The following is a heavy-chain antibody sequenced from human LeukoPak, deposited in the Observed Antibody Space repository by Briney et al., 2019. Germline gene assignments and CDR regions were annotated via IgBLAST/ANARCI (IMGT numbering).Heavy chain of an antibody. CDR2: IFYSGAT. CDR3: VRHRQWLLFPDY. J-gene: IGHJ4*02. CDR1: GDSISINYN. Sequence: SETLSLTCTVSGDSISINYNWGWIRQPPGKGLEWIGSIFYSGATYYSPSLKSRVTISVDTSKNQFSMKLSSMTAADTAVYYCVRHRQWLLFPDYWGQGTLVTVSS. D-gene: IGHD6-19*01. V-gene: IGHV4-39*01.